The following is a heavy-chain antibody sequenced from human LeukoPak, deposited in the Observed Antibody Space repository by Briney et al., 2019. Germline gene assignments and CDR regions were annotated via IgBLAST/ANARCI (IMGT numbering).Heavy chain of an antibody. CDR2: IYPGDSDT. D-gene: IGHD1-26*01. CDR3: ARTRYGGSYPDAFDI. J-gene: IGHJ3*02. Sequence: GESLKISCKGSGYSFTSYWIAWVRQMPGKGLEWMGIIYPGDSDTRYSPSFQGQVTISADKSISTAYLQWSSLKASDTAMYYCARTRYGGSYPDAFDIWGQGTMVTVPS. CDR1: GYSFTSYW. V-gene: IGHV5-51*01.